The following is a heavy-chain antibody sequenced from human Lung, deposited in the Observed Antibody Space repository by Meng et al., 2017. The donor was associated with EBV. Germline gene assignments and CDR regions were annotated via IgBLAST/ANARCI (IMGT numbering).Heavy chain of an antibody. D-gene: IGHD3-16*01. CDR3: SRDLVGSADS. J-gene: IGHJ4*02. CDR2: INVHGSIT. Sequence: DVHLGESGGALVRPGGSLELSCEGSGYTFSRYWMHWVRQVPGKGLLWVSRINVHGSITTYADSVKGRFTISRDNAKNTMYLQMNSLRDEYTGVYFCSRDLVGSADSWGQGTLVTVSS. V-gene: IGHV3-74*01. CDR1: GYTFSRYW.